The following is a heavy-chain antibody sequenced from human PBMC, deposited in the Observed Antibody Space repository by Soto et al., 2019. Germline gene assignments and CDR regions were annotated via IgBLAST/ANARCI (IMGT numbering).Heavy chain of an antibody. J-gene: IGHJ6*02. CDR1: GFTLSRYG. D-gene: IGHD3-10*01. V-gene: IGHV3-33*01. Sequence: GTLRLSCAACGFTLSRYGMPWVRQAPDKGLESVAVIWYDGSNKYYADSVKGRFTISRDNSKNTLYLQMNSLRAEDTAVYYCARGILPNVWLGELSSYYYYGMDGWGQGTTVTVSS. CDR2: IWYDGSNK. CDR3: ARGILPNVWLGELSSYYYYGMDG.